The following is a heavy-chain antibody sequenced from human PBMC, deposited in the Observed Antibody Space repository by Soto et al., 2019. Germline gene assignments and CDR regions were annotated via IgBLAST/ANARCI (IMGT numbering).Heavy chain of an antibody. CDR1: GFTSSNYA. J-gene: IGHJ3*01. Sequence: EVQVLDSGGDLVQPGGSLRLSCAISGFTSSNYAMNWVHQAPGKGLEWVESITSSGASTFYADSVKGRFTISRDISKNTIYLQMNSLRVEDSAIYYCAISLQNHDFWSDLDAFDVWGQGTMFTVSS. D-gene: IGHD3-3*01. V-gene: IGHV3-23*01. CDR2: ITSSGAST. CDR3: AISLQNHDFWSDLDAFDV.